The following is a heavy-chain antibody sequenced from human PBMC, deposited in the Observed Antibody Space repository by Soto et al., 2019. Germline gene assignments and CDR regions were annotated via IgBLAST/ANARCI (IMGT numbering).Heavy chain of an antibody. J-gene: IGHJ4*02. CDR1: GFTFSSYW. CDR2: IKRDGSEQ. CDR3: ATDYSSTWYFPFDY. V-gene: IGHV3-7*04. Sequence: EVQLVESGGGLVQPGGSLRLSCAASGFTFSSYWMSWVRQAPGKGLEWVANIKRDGSEQYYVDSVKGRFTISRDNAKNSLYLQMNSLRVEDTDVYYCATDYSSTWYFPFDYWGQGTLVTVSP. D-gene: IGHD6-13*01.